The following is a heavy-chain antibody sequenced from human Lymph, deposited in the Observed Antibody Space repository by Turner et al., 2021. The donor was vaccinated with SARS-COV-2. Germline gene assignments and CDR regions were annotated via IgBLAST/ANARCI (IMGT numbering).Heavy chain of an antibody. V-gene: IGHV3-43*02. Sequence: EVQLVESGGGVVQPGGSLRLSCAASGFTFDDYAMHWVRQVPGKGLEWVSLISGDGGGTYYADSVKGRFTISRDNSKNSLSLQMNSLRAEDTALYYCAKDPGYCSGGSCYSRTYFDFWGQGTLVTVSA. D-gene: IGHD2-15*01. CDR1: GFTFDDYA. J-gene: IGHJ4*02. CDR2: ISGDGGGT. CDR3: AKDPGYCSGGSCYSRTYFDF.